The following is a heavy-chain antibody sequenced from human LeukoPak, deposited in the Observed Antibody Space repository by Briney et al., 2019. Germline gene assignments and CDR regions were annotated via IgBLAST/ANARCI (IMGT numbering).Heavy chain of an antibody. CDR3: AKAITVDTAMVFMYYYYGMDV. CDR2: ISGSGGST. CDR1: GFTFSSYA. D-gene: IGHD5-18*01. V-gene: IGHV3-23*01. J-gene: IGHJ6*02. Sequence: GGSLGLSCAASGFTFSSYAMSWVRQAPGKGLEWVSAISGSGGSTYYADSVKGRFTISRDNSKNTLYLQMNSLRAEDTAVYYCAKAITVDTAMVFMYYYYGMDVWGQGTTVTVSS.